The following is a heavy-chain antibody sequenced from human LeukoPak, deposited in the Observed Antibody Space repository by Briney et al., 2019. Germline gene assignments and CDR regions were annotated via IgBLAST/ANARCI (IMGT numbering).Heavy chain of an antibody. CDR3: AGGENDYGDYDDY. CDR2: IKQDGSEK. Sequence: GGSLRLSCAASGFTFSSYWMSWVRQAPGKGLEWVANIKQDGSEKYYVDSVKGRFTISRDNAKNSLYLQMNSLRAEDTAVYYCAGGENDYGDYDDYWGQGTLVTVSS. CDR1: GFTFSSYW. V-gene: IGHV3-7*01. D-gene: IGHD4-17*01. J-gene: IGHJ4*02.